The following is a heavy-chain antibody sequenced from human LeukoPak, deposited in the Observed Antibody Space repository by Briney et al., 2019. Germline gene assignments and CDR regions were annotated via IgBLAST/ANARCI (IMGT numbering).Heavy chain of an antibody. CDR1: GDSLSRSYYY. CDR3: ARDGGQGSGWSTIDY. D-gene: IGHD6-19*01. V-gene: IGHV4-39*02. CDR2: LYYSGST. Sequence: SETLSLTCTVSGDSLSRSYYYWGWIRQPPGKGLEWIGSLYYSGSTYYSPSLKSRVTISVDTSKNQFSLKLSSVTAADTGVYYCARDGGQGSGWSTIDYWGQGTLVTVSS. J-gene: IGHJ4*02.